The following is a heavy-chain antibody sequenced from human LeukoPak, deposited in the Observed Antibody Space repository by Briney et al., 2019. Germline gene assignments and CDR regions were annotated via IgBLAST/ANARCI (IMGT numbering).Heavy chain of an antibody. CDR3: ARVAVIYYYYMEV. D-gene: IGHD2/OR15-2a*01. CDR1: GFTFSTYW. J-gene: IGHJ6*03. V-gene: IGHV3-7*01. Sequence: PGGSLRLSCAASGFTFSTYWMSWVRQTPGKGLEWVANIRQDGSEQYYVDSVKGRFTISRDNAKHSLFLQMNSLRAEDTAVYYCARVAVIYYYYMEVWGKGTTVTVSS. CDR2: IRQDGSEQ.